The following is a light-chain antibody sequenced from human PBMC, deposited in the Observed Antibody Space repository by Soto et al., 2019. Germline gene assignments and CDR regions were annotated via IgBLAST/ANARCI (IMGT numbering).Light chain of an antibody. CDR3: QQSYSRPRT. Sequence: DIQMTQSPSSLSASVGDRVTITCRASQSISSYLNWYQQKPGKAPNLLIYTASNLESGVPSRFSGSGSGTDFNLTITSLQPEGFATYFCQQSYSRPRTFGQGTKV. V-gene: IGKV1-39*01. CDR1: QSISSY. CDR2: TAS. J-gene: IGKJ1*01.